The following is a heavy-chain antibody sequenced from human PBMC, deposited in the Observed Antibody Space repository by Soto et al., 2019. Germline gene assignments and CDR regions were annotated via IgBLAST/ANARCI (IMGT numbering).Heavy chain of an antibody. D-gene: IGHD6-13*01. CDR2: IYPGDSDT. J-gene: IGHJ4*02. CDR3: ARSPRSSPYFDY. Sequence: PGESLKISCKASGYSFSTYWIAWVRQRPGKGLDWMGIIYPGDSDTRYSPSFHGKVTISADRSINTAYLQWNSLEASDTAFYFCARSPRSSPYFDYWGQGALVTVSS. V-gene: IGHV5-51*01. CDR1: GYSFSTYW.